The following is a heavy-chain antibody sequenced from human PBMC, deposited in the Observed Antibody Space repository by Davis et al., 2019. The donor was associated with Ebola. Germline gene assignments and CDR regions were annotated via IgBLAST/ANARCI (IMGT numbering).Heavy chain of an antibody. J-gene: IGHJ6*02. CDR2: IYYSGST. D-gene: IGHD3-3*01. CDR3: ARASAIFGVVTR. CDR1: GGSISSYY. V-gene: IGHV4-59*12. Sequence: SETLSPTCTLSGGSISSYYWSWIRQPPGKGLEWIGYIYYSGSTNYNPSLKSRVTISVDTSKNQFSLKLSSVTAADTAVYYCARASAIFGVVTRWGQGTTVTVSS.